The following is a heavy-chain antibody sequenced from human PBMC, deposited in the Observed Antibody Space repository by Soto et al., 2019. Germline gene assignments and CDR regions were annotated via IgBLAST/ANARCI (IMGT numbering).Heavy chain of an antibody. V-gene: IGHV4-59*01. J-gene: IGHJ6*02. D-gene: IGHD1-26*01. Sequence: PSETLSLTCTASGDSFSSYHWSWIRQTPGKRLEYIGHIYYSGGTSYNPSLKSRLTSSIDTSKSRFSLNLSSVTAADTAVYYCARVGMAQFDMDVWGQGTTVTVS. CDR1: GDSFSSYH. CDR3: ARVGMAQFDMDV. CDR2: IYYSGGT.